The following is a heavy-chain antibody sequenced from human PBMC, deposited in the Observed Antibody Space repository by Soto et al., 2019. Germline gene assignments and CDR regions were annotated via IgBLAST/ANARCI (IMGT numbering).Heavy chain of an antibody. CDR3: ARDRGGEYYYYYYGMDV. Sequence: GGSLRLSCAASGFTFSSYSMNWVRQAPGKGLEWVSSISSSSSYIYYADSVKGRFTISRDNAKNSLYLQMNSLRAEDTAVYYCARDRGGEYYYYYYGMDVWGQGTTVTVSS. V-gene: IGHV3-21*01. D-gene: IGHD7-27*01. CDR1: GFTFSSYS. J-gene: IGHJ6*02. CDR2: ISSSSSYI.